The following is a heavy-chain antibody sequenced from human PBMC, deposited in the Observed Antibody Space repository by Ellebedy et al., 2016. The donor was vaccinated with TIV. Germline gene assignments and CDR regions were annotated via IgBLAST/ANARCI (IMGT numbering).Heavy chain of an antibody. CDR3: ARQRDLAYDS. CDR2: IYYSGST. J-gene: IGHJ5*01. Sequence: SETLSLXXTVSGGSIRSGGYYWSWIRQHPGKGLEWIWYIYYSGSTYYNPSLKSRVTISVDTSKNQFSLNLTSVTAADTAVYYCARQRDLAYDSWGQGILVTVSS. V-gene: IGHV4-31*03. D-gene: IGHD3-16*01. CDR1: GGSIRSGGYY.